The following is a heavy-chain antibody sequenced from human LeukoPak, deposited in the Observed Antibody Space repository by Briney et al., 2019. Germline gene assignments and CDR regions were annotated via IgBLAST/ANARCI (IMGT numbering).Heavy chain of an antibody. V-gene: IGHV3-23*01. Sequence: PGGSLRLSCAASGFTFSSYAMSWVRQAPGKGLEWVSAISGSGGSTYYADSVKGRFTISRDNTKNTLYLQMNSLRAEDTAVYYCTKVKPKFDWLFSPLDYWGQGTLVTVSS. CDR1: GFTFSSYA. CDR3: TKVKPKFDWLFSPLDY. J-gene: IGHJ4*02. D-gene: IGHD3-9*01. CDR2: ISGSGGST.